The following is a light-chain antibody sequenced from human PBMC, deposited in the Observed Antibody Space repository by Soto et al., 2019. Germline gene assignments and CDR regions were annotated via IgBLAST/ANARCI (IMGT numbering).Light chain of an antibody. Sequence: PGERATLSCRASQSVSSYLAWYQQKPGQAPRLLNYDASNRATGIPARFSGSGSGTDFTLTISSLEPEDFAVYYCQQRSNCQGPLTFGGGTKVDIK. V-gene: IGKV3-11*01. CDR1: QSVSSY. CDR2: DAS. J-gene: IGKJ4*01. CDR3: QQRSNCQGPLT.